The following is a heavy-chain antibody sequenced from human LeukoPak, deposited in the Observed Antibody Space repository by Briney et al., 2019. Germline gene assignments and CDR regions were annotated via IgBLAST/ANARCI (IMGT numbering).Heavy chain of an antibody. CDR2: INPNSGGT. J-gene: IGHJ4*02. V-gene: IGHV1-2*02. Sequence: ASVKVSCKATGYTFTGYYIHWVRQAPGQGLELMGWINPNSGGTYYAQTFQARVTMTRDTSISTAYMELSRLRSDDTALYYCARTASCGTNCYSYFDYWGQGTLVTVSS. CDR1: GYTFTGYY. D-gene: IGHD2-21*01. CDR3: ARTASCGTNCYSYFDY.